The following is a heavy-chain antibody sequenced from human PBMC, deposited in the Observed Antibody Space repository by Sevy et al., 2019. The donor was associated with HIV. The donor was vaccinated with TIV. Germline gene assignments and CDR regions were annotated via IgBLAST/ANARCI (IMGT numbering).Heavy chain of an antibody. D-gene: IGHD3-3*01. CDR1: GYSISSGYY. CDR2: IYHSGST. Sequence: SETLSLTCAVSGYSISSGYYWGWIRQPPGKGLEWIGSIYHSGSTYYNPSLKSRVTISVDTSKNQFSLKLSSVTAADTAVYYCARHEVESQREWLSEAFDIWGQGTMVTVSS. CDR3: ARHEVESQREWLSEAFDI. J-gene: IGHJ3*02. V-gene: IGHV4-38-2*01.